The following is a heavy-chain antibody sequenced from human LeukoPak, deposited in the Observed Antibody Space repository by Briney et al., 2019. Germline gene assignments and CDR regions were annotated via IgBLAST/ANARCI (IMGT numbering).Heavy chain of an antibody. CDR1: GFTFSSYG. Sequence: GGSLRLSCAASGFTFSSYGMHWVRQAPGKGLEWVAVISYDGSNKYYADSVKGRFTISRDNSKNTLYLQMNSLRAEDTAVYYCAKPSGLRLDQYYFDYWGQGTLVTVSS. CDR2: ISYDGSNK. J-gene: IGHJ4*02. CDR3: AKPSGLRLDQYYFDY. V-gene: IGHV3-30*18. D-gene: IGHD5-12*01.